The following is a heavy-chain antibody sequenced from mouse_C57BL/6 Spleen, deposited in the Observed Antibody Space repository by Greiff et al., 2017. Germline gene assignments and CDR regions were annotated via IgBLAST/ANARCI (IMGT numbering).Heavy chain of an antibody. V-gene: IGHV1-52*01. J-gene: IGHJ4*01. CDR3: ARRDPYDSNCGRGYYAMDY. D-gene: IGHD2-5*01. CDR1: GYTFPSYW. Sequence: VQLQQPGAELVRPGSSVKLSCKASGYTFPSYWMHWVKQRPIQGLEWIGNIDPSDSETHYNQKFKDKATLTVDKSSSTAYMQLSSLTSEDSAVYYCARRDPYDSNCGRGYYAMDYWGQGTSVTVSS. CDR2: IDPSDSET.